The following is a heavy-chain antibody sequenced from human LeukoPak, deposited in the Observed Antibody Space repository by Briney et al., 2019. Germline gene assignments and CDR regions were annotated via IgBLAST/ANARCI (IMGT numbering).Heavy chain of an antibody. J-gene: IGHJ4*02. CDR2: SSAYNGNT. Sequence: ASVKVSCKASGDTFTSHGISWVRQAPGQGLEWMGWSSAYNGNTNYAQKFQGRVTMITDTSTSTAYMELRSLRSDGTAVYYCARDRQQLVLPFDYWGQGTLVTVSS. D-gene: IGHD6-13*01. CDR1: GDTFTSHG. CDR3: ARDRQQLVLPFDY. V-gene: IGHV1-18*01.